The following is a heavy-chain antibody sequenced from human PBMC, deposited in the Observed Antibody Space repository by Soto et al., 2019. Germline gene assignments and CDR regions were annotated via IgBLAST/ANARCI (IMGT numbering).Heavy chain of an antibody. CDR2: ISAYNGNT. D-gene: IGHD3-22*01. CDR1: GYTFTSYG. CDR3: ARDYHITMMANWFDP. V-gene: IGHV1-18*01. Sequence: QVQLVQSGAEVKKPGASVKVSCKASGYTFTSYGISWVRQAPGQGLEWMGWISAYNGNTNYAQKLQGRVTMTTDTSXXTAYMELRSLRSDDTAVYYCARDYHITMMANWFDPWGQGTLVTVSS. J-gene: IGHJ5*02.